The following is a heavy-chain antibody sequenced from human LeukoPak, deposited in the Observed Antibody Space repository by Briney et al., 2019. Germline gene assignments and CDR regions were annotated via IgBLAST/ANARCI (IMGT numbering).Heavy chain of an antibody. CDR2: ISSSSSTI. D-gene: IGHD3-10*01. Sequence: GGSLRLSCAASGFTFSSYSMNWVRQAPGKGLEWVSYISSSSSTIYYADSVKGRFTISRDNAKNSLYLQMNSLRAEDTAVYYCASSPYRAYYYGSGRDYWGQGTLVTVSS. CDR1: GFTFSSYS. CDR3: ASSPYRAYYYGSGRDY. J-gene: IGHJ4*02. V-gene: IGHV3-48*01.